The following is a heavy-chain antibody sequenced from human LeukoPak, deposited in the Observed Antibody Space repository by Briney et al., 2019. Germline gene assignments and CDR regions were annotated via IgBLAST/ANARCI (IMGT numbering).Heavy chain of an antibody. D-gene: IGHD6-19*01. J-gene: IGHJ4*02. CDR2: INHSGST. CDR1: GGSFSGYY. Sequence: SETLSLTCAVYGGSFSGYYWSWIRQPPGKGLEWIGEINHSGSTNYNPSLKSRVTISVDTSKNQFSLKLSSVTAADTAVYYCARGFALPVQAVAGPSQCFDYWGQGTLVTVSS. CDR3: ARGFALPVQAVAGPSQCFDY. V-gene: IGHV4-34*01.